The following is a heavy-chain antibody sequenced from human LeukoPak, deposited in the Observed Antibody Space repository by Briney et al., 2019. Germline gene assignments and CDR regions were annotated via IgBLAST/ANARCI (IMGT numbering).Heavy chain of an antibody. CDR3: ATPRGGKLLLDAFDI. D-gene: IGHD3-22*01. Sequence: PVGSLRLSCAASGFTFSSYWMHWVRQAPGKGLGWVSRINSDGSSTSYADSVKGRFTISRDNSRNALYLQMNSLRAEDTAVYYCATPRGGKLLLDAFDIWGQGTMVTVSS. CDR1: GFTFSSYW. V-gene: IGHV3-74*01. J-gene: IGHJ3*02. CDR2: INSDGSST.